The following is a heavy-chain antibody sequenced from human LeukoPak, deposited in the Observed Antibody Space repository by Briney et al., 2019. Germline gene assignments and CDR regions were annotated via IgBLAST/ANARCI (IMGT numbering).Heavy chain of an antibody. V-gene: IGHV1-3*01. CDR3: ARELLSIAVAGTKYFDY. CDR1: GYTFTSYA. D-gene: IGHD6-19*01. CDR2: INAGNGNT. Sequence: ASVKVSCKASGYTFTSYAMHWVRQAPGRRLEWMGWINAGNGNTKYSQKFQGRVTITRDTSASTAYMELSSLRPEDTAVYYCARELLSIAVAGTKYFDYWGQGTLVTVSS. J-gene: IGHJ4*02.